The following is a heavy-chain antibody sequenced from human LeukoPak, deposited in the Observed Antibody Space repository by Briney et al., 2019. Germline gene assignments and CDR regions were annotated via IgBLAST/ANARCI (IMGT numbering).Heavy chain of an antibody. CDR1: GFTFSNYA. Sequence: PGGSLRLSCAAFGFTFSNYAMHWVRQAPGKGLEWVAFIRYDGTTKFYGDSVKGRFTVSRDNSKNTLYLQMNSLRAEDTAVYYCAKSQISGNPHMESWGQGTLVTVS. J-gene: IGHJ4*02. CDR3: AKSQISGNPHMES. CDR2: IRYDGTTK. V-gene: IGHV3-30*02. D-gene: IGHD3-10*01.